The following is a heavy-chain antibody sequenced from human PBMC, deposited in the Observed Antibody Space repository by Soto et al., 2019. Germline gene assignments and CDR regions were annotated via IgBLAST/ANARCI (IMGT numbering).Heavy chain of an antibody. J-gene: IGHJ4*01. V-gene: IGHV6-1*01. CDR2: TYYRSKWYY. CDR1: GDSVSSNSAG. Sequence: SQTLSLTCAITGDSVSSNSAGWSWVRQSPSRGLEWLGRTYYRSKWYYEYAVSVRGRITINPDTSKNQYSLQLNSVTPEDTAVYFCARGEQYRGRIFDYWGKGTLGAVSS. D-gene: IGHD1-26*01. CDR3: ARGEQYRGRIFDY.